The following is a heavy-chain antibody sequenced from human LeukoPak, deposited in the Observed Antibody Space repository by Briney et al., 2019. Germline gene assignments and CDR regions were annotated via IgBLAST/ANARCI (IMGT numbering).Heavy chain of an antibody. J-gene: IGHJ3*02. CDR1: GYTFTGYY. CDR2: INPNSGGT. D-gene: IGHD2-15*01. CDR3: ARAYYCSGGSCHPGKSGTDAFDI. V-gene: IGHV1-2*02. Sequence: GASVKVSCKASGYTFTGYYMHWVRQAPGQGLEWMGWINPNSGGTNYAQKFQGRVTMTRDTSISTAYMELSRLRSDDTAVYYCARAYYCSGGSCHPGKSGTDAFDIWGQGIMVTVSS.